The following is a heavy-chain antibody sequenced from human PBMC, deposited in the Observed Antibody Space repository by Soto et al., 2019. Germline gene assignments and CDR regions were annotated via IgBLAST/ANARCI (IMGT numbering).Heavy chain of an antibody. CDR3: AREGYSSGWAFP. CDR2: ISWNSGSI. D-gene: IGHD6-19*01. Sequence: PGGSLRLSCAASGFTFDDYAMHWVRQAPGKGLEWVSGISWNSGSIGYADSVKGRFTISRDNAKNSLYLQMNSLRAEDTAVYYCAREGYSSGWAFPWGQGTLVTVSS. CDR1: GFTFDDYA. J-gene: IGHJ5*02. V-gene: IGHV3-9*01.